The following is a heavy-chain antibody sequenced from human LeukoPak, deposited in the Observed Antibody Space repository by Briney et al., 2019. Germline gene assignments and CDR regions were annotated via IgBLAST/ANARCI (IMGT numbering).Heavy chain of an antibody. CDR2: IRNDGSNK. CDR3: AKDHGGHLFDY. D-gene: IGHD4-23*01. V-gene: IGHV3-30*02. Sequence: GGSLRLSCATSGFTFTTFWMHWVRQAPGKGLEWVSFIRNDGSNKYYADSVKGRFTISRDNSKNTLYLQVNSLRAEDTAVYYCAKDHGGHLFDYWGQGTLVTVSS. J-gene: IGHJ4*02. CDR1: GFTFTTFW.